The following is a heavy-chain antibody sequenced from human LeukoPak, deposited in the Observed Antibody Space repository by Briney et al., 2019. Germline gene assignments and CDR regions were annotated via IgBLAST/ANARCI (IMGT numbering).Heavy chain of an antibody. V-gene: IGHV4-30-4*01. Sequence: SETLSLTCTVYGGSISSGDYYWTRIRQPPGKVLAWIGSNYYSGSTFYYSSLKSRISISIDTSNNQYSLKLSSVTAADTAVYYCARGGLLWFGELLAAFDYWGQGTLVTVSS. J-gene: IGHJ4*02. CDR2: NYYSGST. CDR3: ARGGLLWFGELLAAFDY. D-gene: IGHD3-10*01. CDR1: GGSISSGDYY.